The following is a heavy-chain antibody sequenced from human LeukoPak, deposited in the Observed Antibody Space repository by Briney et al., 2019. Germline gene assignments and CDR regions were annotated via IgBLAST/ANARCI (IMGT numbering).Heavy chain of an antibody. D-gene: IGHD3-16*01. V-gene: IGHV2-70*04. J-gene: IGHJ4*02. Sequence: SGPTLVNPTQTLTLTCTFSGFSLSTSGMRVRWIRQPPGKALEWLALIDWDDDKFYSTSLKTRLTISKDTSKNQVVLTMTNMDPVDTATYYCARSGAFGGGRWYFDYWGQGTLVTVSS. CDR3: ARSGAFGGGRWYFDY. CDR2: IDWDDDK. CDR1: GFSLSTSGMR.